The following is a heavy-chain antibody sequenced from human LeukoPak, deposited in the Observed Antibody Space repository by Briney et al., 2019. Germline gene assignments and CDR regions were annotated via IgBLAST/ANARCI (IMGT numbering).Heavy chain of an antibody. V-gene: IGHV3-21*01. CDR2: ISSSSSYR. Sequence: GGSLRISCAASGYTLSSYSMNWVRQAPGKGLEWVSSISSSSSYRYYADSVKGRFTISRDNAKNSLYLQMNSLRAEDTAVYYCARGCLYGDYVDFDYWGQGTLVTVSS. CDR1: GYTLSSYS. CDR3: ARGCLYGDYVDFDY. D-gene: IGHD4-17*01. J-gene: IGHJ4*02.